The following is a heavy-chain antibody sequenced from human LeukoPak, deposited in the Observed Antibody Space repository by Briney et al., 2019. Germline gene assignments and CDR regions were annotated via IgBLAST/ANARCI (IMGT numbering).Heavy chain of an antibody. CDR1: GGSISSNNHH. CDR2: IYYSGST. V-gene: IGHV4-39*07. J-gene: IGHJ4*02. D-gene: IGHD6-19*01. Sequence: SETLSLTCTVSGGSISSNNHHWGWIRQPPGKGLEWIGSIYYSGSTYYNPSLKSRVTMSVDTSKNQFSLKLSSVTAADTAVYYCAAQGQWLVLGFDYWGQGTLVTVSS. CDR3: AAQGQWLVLGFDY.